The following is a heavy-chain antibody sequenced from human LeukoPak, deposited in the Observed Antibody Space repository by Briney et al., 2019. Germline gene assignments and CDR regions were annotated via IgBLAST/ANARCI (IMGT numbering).Heavy chain of an antibody. D-gene: IGHD4-17*01. CDR1: GGSISSGGYY. V-gene: IGHV4-31*03. Sequence: PSQTLSLTCTVSGGSISSGGYYWSWIRQHPGKGLEWIGYIYYSGSTYYNPSLKSRVTISVDTSKNQFPLKLSSVTAADTAVYYCARDCGDYTGSNWFDPWGQGTLVTVSS. J-gene: IGHJ5*02. CDR2: IYYSGST. CDR3: ARDCGDYTGSNWFDP.